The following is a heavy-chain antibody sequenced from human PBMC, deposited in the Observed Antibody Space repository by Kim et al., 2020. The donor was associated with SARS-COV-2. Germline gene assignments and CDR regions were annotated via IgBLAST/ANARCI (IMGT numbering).Heavy chain of an antibody. CDR1: GYTFTSYY. V-gene: IGHV1-46*01. CDR3: ARGLGYCSSTSCYTYYYSGMDV. D-gene: IGHD2-2*02. J-gene: IGHJ6*02. CDR2: INPSGGST. Sequence: ASVKVSCKASGYTFTSYYMHWVRQAPGQGLEWMGIINPSGGSTSYAQKFQGRVTMTRDTSTSTVYMELSSLRSEDTAVYYCARGLGYCSSTSCYTYYYSGMDVCGQGTTVTVSS.